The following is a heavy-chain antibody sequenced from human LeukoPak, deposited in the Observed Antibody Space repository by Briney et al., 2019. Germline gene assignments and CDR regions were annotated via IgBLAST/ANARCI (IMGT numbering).Heavy chain of an antibody. D-gene: IGHD6-19*01. CDR2: INSGGTVT. CDR3: ARSSGWYDGLDY. V-gene: IGHV3-74*01. Sequence: PGGSLRLSCAASGFTFSDFWMHWVRQAPGKGLVWVSRINSGGTVTNYADSVKGRFTISRDNAKNSLYLQMNSLRAEDTAVYYCARSSGWYDGLDYWGQGTLVTVSS. CDR1: GFTFSDFW. J-gene: IGHJ4*02.